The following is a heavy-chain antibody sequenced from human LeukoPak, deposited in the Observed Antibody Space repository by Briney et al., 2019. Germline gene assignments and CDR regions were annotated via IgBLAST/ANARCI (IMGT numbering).Heavy chain of an antibody. CDR3: ARVFTRFDDSSGYRVYYFDY. V-gene: IGHV3-30-3*01. Sequence: GRSLRLSCAASGFTFSSFTMHWVRQAPGEGLGWVALISYDGYNKYYADSVKGRFTISRDNSKNTLYLQMNSLRAEDTAVYYCARVFTRFDDSSGYRVYYFDYWGQGTLVTVSS. D-gene: IGHD3-22*01. CDR2: ISYDGYNK. CDR1: GFTFSSFT. J-gene: IGHJ4*02.